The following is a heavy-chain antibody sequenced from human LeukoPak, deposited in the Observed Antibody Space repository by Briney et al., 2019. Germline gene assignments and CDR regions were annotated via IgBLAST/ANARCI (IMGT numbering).Heavy chain of an antibody. V-gene: IGHV3-23*01. Sequence: PGGSLRLSCAASGFTFSSYAISWVRQAPGKGLEWVSAISGSGGSTYYADSVKGRFTISRDNSKNTLYLQMNSLRAEDTAVYYCAKFPRIVVVVAATRDDYWGQGTLVTVSS. D-gene: IGHD2-15*01. CDR1: GFTFSSYA. CDR2: ISGSGGST. J-gene: IGHJ4*02. CDR3: AKFPRIVVVVAATRDDY.